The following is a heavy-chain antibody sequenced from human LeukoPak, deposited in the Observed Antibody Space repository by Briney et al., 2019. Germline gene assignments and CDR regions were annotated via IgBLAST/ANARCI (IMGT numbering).Heavy chain of an antibody. CDR3: AGDYCSGGSCYLGAFDI. J-gene: IGHJ3*02. CDR2: INPNSGGT. V-gene: IGHV1-2*02. CDR1: GYTFTGYY. D-gene: IGHD2-15*01. Sequence: SVKVSCKASGYTFTGYYMHWLRQAPGQGLEWMGWINPNSGGTNYAQKFQGRVTMTRDTSIRTAYVELRRLRCDDTAVYYCAGDYCSGGSCYLGAFDIWGQGTMVTVSS.